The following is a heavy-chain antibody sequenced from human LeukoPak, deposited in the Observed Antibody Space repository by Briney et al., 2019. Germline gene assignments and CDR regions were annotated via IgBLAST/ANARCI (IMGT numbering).Heavy chain of an antibody. CDR1: GFTFSSYG. J-gene: IGHJ4*02. V-gene: IGHV3-30*02. D-gene: IGHD3-10*01. CDR2: IRYDGSNK. CDR3: ASLLWFGELWSGGDY. Sequence: GGSLRLSCAASGFTFSSYGTRWVRQAPGKGLEWVAFIRYDGSNKYYADSVKGRFTISRDNSKNTLYLQMNSLRAEDTAVYYCASLLWFGELWSGGDYWGQGTLVTVSS.